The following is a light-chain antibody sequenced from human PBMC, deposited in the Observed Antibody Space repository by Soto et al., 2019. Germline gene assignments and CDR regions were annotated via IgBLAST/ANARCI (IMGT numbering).Light chain of an antibody. J-gene: IGKJ1*01. CDR3: QQYNNWRT. V-gene: IGKV3-20*01. CDR2: GAS. CDR1: QSVSSSY. Sequence: EIVLTQSPGTLSLSPLEIATLSFRASQSVSSSYLAWYQQKPGQAPRLLIYGASSRATGTPDRFSGSGSGTDFTLTISSLQSEDFAVYYCQQYNNWRTFGQGTKV.